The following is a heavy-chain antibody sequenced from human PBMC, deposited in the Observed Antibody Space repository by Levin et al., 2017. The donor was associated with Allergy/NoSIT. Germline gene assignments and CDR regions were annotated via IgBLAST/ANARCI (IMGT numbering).Heavy chain of an antibody. D-gene: IGHD6-13*01. V-gene: IGHV3-9*01. Sequence: GGSLRLSCAAAGFKFDDFAMYWVRQAPGKGLEWVSSISWNSVNIGYAESVKGRFTISRDNAKKSLYLEMNSLRAEDTALYYCVKSGIEAVSHVPGTFYSYAMHVWGQGTTVAVSS. J-gene: IGHJ6*01. CDR1: GFKFDDFA. CDR3: VKSGIEAVSHVPGTFYSYAMHV. CDR2: ISWNSVNI.